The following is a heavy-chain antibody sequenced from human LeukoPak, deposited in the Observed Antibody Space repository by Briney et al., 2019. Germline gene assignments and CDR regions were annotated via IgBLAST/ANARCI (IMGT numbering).Heavy chain of an antibody. CDR1: GDSISSGTYS. CDR2: ILHTGST. V-gene: IGHV4-30-2*01. Sequence: NPSETLSLTCVVSGDSISSGTYSWSWIRQPPGKGLEWIGYILHTGSTFYNPSLKSRVTISVDTSKNQFSLRLNSVTAADTAVYYCARELWFANAPGSWLDPWGQGTLVTVSS. D-gene: IGHD3-10*01. CDR3: ARELWFANAPGSWLDP. J-gene: IGHJ5*02.